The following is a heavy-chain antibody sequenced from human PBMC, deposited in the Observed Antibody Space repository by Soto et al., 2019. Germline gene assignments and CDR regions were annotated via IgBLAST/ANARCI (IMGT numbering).Heavy chain of an antibody. CDR2: ISSSSSTI. CDR3: ARDIGSVSWFDP. D-gene: IGHD2-15*01. V-gene: IGHV3-48*02. Sequence: HPGGSLRLSCAASGFNFGGYDMNWVRQAPGKGLEWVSYISSSSSTIYYADSVKGRFTISRDNAKNSLYLQMNSLRDEDTAVYYCARDIGSVSWFDPWGQGTLVTVSS. CDR1: GFNFGGYD. J-gene: IGHJ5*02.